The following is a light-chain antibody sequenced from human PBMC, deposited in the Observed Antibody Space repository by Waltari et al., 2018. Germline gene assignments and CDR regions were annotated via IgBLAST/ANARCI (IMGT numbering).Light chain of an antibody. Sequence: EIVLTQSPDILSFSPGERATLSCRASQSVGTYLAWYQQRPGQSPRLLIYDASYRATGIPGRFSGSGSETDFTLTISSLQPEDFAVYYCQQRRNWPLTFGGGTRVQI. CDR3: QQRRNWPLT. J-gene: IGKJ4*01. V-gene: IGKV3-11*01. CDR2: DAS. CDR1: QSVGTY.